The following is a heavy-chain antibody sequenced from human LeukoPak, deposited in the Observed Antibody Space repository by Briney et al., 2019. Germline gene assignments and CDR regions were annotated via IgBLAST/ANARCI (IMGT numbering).Heavy chain of an antibody. Sequence: VASVKVSCKASGYTFTGYYMHWVRQAPGQGLEWMGIINPSGGSTSYAQKFQGRVTMTRDMSTSTVYMELSSLRSEDTAVYYCARGQGGSRVKVRVDYWGRGTLVTVSS. J-gene: IGHJ4*02. CDR3: ARGQGGSRVKVRVDY. CDR1: GYTFTGYY. D-gene: IGHD1-26*01. CDR2: INPSGGST. V-gene: IGHV1-46*01.